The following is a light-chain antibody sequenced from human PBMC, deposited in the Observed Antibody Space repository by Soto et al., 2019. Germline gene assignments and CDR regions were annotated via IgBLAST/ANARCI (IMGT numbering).Light chain of an antibody. CDR1: NIGSKS. CDR3: QVWDRSSDHYV. Sequence: SYELTQPPSVSVAPGQTVGVTCGAKNIGSKSVHWYQQRSGQAPVLVVYDDRDRPSGVPERFSGSNSGNTATLTISRVEDGDEADYHCQVWDRSSDHYVFGTGTKVTVL. CDR2: DDR. J-gene: IGLJ1*01. V-gene: IGLV3-21*02.